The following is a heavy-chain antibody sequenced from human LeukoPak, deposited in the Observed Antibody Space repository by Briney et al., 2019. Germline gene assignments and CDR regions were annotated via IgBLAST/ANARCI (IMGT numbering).Heavy chain of an antibody. D-gene: IGHD3-22*01. CDR3: ARVGYYYDSSDNRPFDY. J-gene: IGHJ4*02. CDR2: IIPIFGTA. Sequence: GASVKVSCTASGGTFSSYAISWVRQAPGQGLEWMGGIIPIFGTANYAQKFQGRVTITADESTSTAYMELSSLRSEDTAVYYCARVGYYYDSSDNRPFDYWGQGTLVTVSS. V-gene: IGHV1-69*13. CDR1: GGTFSSYA.